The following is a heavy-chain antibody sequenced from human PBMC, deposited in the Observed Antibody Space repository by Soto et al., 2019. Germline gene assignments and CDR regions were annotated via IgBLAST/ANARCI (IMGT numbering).Heavy chain of an antibody. CDR1: GGTFSSYA. Sequence: QVQLVQSGAEVKKPGSSVKVSCKASGGTFSSYAISWVRQAPGQGLEWMGGIIPIFGTANYAQKFQGRVTITADESTSTAYMELSSLRSEDTAVYYCARLEYYDRAQNYYYCGMDVWGQGTTVTVSS. J-gene: IGHJ6*02. CDR2: IIPIFGTA. CDR3: ARLEYYDRAQNYYYCGMDV. D-gene: IGHD3-22*01. V-gene: IGHV1-69*01.